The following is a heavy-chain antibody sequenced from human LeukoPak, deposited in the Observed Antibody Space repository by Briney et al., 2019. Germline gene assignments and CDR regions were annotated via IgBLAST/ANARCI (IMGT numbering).Heavy chain of an antibody. CDR1: GFTFSSYA. CDR3: AKDRPQFIVTTFQDFDY. V-gene: IGHV3-30*02. CDR2: IWYDGSNK. J-gene: IGHJ4*02. D-gene: IGHD3-16*01. Sequence: GGSLRLSRAASGFTFSSYAMSWVRQAPGKGLEWVAVIWYDGSNKYYADSVKGRFTISRDNSKNTLYLQMNSLRAEDTAVYYCAKDRPQFIVTTFQDFDYWGQGTLVTVSS.